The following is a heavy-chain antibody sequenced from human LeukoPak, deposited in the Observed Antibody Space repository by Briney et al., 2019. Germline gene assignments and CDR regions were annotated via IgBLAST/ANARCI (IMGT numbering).Heavy chain of an antibody. CDR1: GGSFSGYY. J-gene: IGHJ5*02. CDR3: ARHGRGYSYGSRYNWFDP. V-gene: IGHV4-34*01. D-gene: IGHD5-18*01. Sequence: SETLSLTCAVYGGSFSGYYWSWIRQPPGKGLEWIGEINHIGSTNYNPSLKSRVTISVDTSKNQFSLKLSSVTAADTAVYYCARHGRGYSYGSRYNWFDPWGQGTLVTVSS. CDR2: INHIGST.